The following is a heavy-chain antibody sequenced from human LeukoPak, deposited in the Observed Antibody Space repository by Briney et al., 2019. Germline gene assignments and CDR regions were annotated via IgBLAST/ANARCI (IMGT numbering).Heavy chain of an antibody. V-gene: IGHV1-8*01. CDR3: ARVPRRGERFDP. CDR2: MNPISGDT. CDR1: GYTFTSYD. Sequence: ASVKVSCKASGYTFTSYDVSWVRQATGQGLEWMGWMNPISGDTGYALKFQGRVTMSRNTSISTAYMELGSLRSEDTAVYYCARVPRRGERFDPWGQGTLVTVPS. D-gene: IGHD3-10*01. J-gene: IGHJ5*02.